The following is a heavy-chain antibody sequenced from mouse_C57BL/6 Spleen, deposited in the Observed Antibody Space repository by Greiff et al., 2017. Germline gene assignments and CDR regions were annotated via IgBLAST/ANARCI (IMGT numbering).Heavy chain of an antibody. CDR3: ARRCYYNGSIYAMDY. Sequence: VQLKQSGPELVKPGASVKLSCKASGYTFTDYYMNWVKQSPGQSLEWIGYINPNNGGTSYNQKFKGKATLTVDKTSSTAYMQLSSLTSEDSAVYYSARRCYYNGSIYAMDYWGQGTSVTVSS. CDR1: GYTFTDYY. D-gene: IGHD1-1*01. J-gene: IGHJ4*01. V-gene: IGHV1-26*01. CDR2: INPNNGGT.